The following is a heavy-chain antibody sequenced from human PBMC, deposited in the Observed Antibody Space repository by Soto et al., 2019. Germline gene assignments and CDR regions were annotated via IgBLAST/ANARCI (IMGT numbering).Heavy chain of an antibody. D-gene: IGHD2-8*02. Sequence: QVQLVESGGGVVQPGRSLRLSCAASGFTFSSYGMHWVRQAPGKGLERVAVISYDGNNKYYGDSVKCRFTISRDDSKNTVFLEMNSLRDEDTAVYSCAKEARPCTRGVCLHNWVDPWCQGTLVTVSS. CDR3: AKEARPCTRGVCLHNWVDP. V-gene: IGHV3-30*18. CDR1: GFTFSSYG. CDR2: ISYDGNNK. J-gene: IGHJ5*02.